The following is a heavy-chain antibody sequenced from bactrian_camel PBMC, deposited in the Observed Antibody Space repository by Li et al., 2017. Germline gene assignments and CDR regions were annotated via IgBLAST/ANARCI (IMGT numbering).Heavy chain of an antibody. CDR3: AADRALDDDCYVGSLYTDFAY. J-gene: IGHJ6*01. D-gene: IGHD3*01. CDR1: IDYSTTLC. Sequence: HVQLVESGGGSARAGGTLTLSCAAAIDYSTTLCMAWFRQVPGKEREAVASINSGGTSTYRDSVRGRFTISRDNAKSTLYLQMNNLKPEDTAMYYCAADRALDDDCYVGSLYTDFAYWGQGTQVTVS. CDR2: INSGGTS. V-gene: IGHV3S53*01.